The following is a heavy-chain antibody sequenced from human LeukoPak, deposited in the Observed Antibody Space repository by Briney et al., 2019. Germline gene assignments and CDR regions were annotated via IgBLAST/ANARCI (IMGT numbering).Heavy chain of an antibody. Sequence: SETLSLTCTVSGGSISSYYWSWIRQPAGKGLEWIGRIYTSGSTTYNPSLKSRVTISVDTSKNQFSLTLTSVTAADTAVYYCARRAVAENYFDYWGQGTLVTDSS. CDR2: IYTSGST. V-gene: IGHV4-4*07. CDR1: GGSISSYY. J-gene: IGHJ4*02. D-gene: IGHD6-19*01. CDR3: ARRAVAENYFDY.